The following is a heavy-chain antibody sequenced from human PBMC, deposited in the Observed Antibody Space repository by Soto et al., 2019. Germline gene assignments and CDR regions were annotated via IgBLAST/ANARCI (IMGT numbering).Heavy chain of an antibody. CDR3: ARGYCSSTSCRKNWFDP. CDR2: INPNSGGT. D-gene: IGHD2-2*01. V-gene: IGHV1-2*02. Sequence: ASVKVSCKASGYTFTGYYMHWVRQAPGQGLEWMGWINPNSGGTNYAQKFQGRVTMTRDTSISTAYMELSRLRSDDTAVYYCARGYCSSTSCRKNWFDPWGQGTMVTV. CDR1: GYTFTGYY. J-gene: IGHJ5*02.